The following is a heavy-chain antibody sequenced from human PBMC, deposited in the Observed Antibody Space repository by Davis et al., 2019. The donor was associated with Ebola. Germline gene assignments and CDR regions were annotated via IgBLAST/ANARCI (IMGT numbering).Heavy chain of an antibody. CDR2: IGAYNGHT. D-gene: IGHD5/OR15-5a*01. CDR1: GYIFTNYG. J-gene: IGHJ5*02. Sequence: ASVKVSCKASGYIFTNYGISWLRQAPGQGLEWLGWIGAYNGHTRYVQKLQGRVTMTTESSTSTAYMDLRSLRSDDTAVYYCARDVFLRFEPWGQGTLVTVSS. CDR3: ARDVFLRFEP. V-gene: IGHV1-18*01.